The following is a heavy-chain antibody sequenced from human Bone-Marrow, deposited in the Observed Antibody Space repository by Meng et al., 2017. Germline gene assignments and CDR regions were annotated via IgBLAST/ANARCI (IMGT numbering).Heavy chain of an antibody. Sequence: GEPLKISCKGSGYSFTSYWIGWVRQMPGKGLEWMAIIYPSDSDTRYSPSFQGQVSISADKSISTAYLQWSSLKASDTATYYCARGVAVAGTDYYNWFDPWGQGTLVTVSS. D-gene: IGHD6-19*01. V-gene: IGHV5-51*01. CDR3: ARGVAVAGTDYYNWFDP. CDR1: GYSFTSYW. J-gene: IGHJ5*02. CDR2: IYPSDSDT.